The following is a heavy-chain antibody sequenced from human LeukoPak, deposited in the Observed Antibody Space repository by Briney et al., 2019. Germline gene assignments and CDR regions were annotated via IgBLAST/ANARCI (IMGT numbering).Heavy chain of an antibody. CDR3: ASQVVPAANY. CDR1: GFTFSSYS. D-gene: IGHD2-2*01. J-gene: IGHJ4*02. Sequence: GGSLRLSCAASGFTFSSYSMNWVRQAPGKGLEWVSYISSSSSTIYYADSVKGRFTISRDNAKNSLYLQMNSLRAEDTAVYHCASQVVPAANYWGQGTLVTVSS. V-gene: IGHV3-48*01. CDR2: ISSSSSTI.